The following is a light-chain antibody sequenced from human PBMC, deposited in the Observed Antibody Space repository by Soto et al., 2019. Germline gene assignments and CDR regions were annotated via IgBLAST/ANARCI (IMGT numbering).Light chain of an antibody. Sequence: EIVMTQSPATLSVSPGERATLSCRASQSVSSNLAWYQQKPGQAPRLLIYGASTRATGIPARFSGSGSGTEFPLTISSLQSEDFAVYYCQQYNNWPLFFGGGTKVEIK. CDR1: QSVSSN. J-gene: IGKJ4*01. CDR3: QQYNNWPLF. V-gene: IGKV3-15*01. CDR2: GAS.